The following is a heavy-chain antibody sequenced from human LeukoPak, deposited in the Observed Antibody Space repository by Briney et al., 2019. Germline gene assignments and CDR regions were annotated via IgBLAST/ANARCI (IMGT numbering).Heavy chain of an antibody. CDR2: ISPSGGST. J-gene: IGHJ4*02. CDR1: GFTFSSYA. Sequence: GGSLRLSCAASGFTFSSYAMNWLRQAPGKWLEWVSAISPSGGSTYYADSVKGRFTISRDNSQLYLQMTSLRAEDTAVYYCAKGGGGNFPFDYWGQGTLVTVSS. D-gene: IGHD4-23*01. CDR3: AKGGGGNFPFDY. V-gene: IGHV3-23*01.